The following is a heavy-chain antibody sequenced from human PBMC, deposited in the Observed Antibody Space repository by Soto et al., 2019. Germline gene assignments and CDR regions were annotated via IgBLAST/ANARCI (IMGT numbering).Heavy chain of an antibody. CDR2: INSDGSST. CDR3: ARSTTLTLTKYYYYMDV. J-gene: IGHJ6*03. CDR1: GFTFSSYW. Sequence: EVQLVESGGGLVQPGGSLRLSCAASGFTFSSYWMHWVRQAPGKGLVWVSRINSDGSSTSYADSVKGRFTISRDNAKNTLYLQMNSLRAEDTAVYYCARSTTLTLTKYYYYMDVWGKGTTVTVSS. D-gene: IGHD4-17*01. V-gene: IGHV3-74*01.